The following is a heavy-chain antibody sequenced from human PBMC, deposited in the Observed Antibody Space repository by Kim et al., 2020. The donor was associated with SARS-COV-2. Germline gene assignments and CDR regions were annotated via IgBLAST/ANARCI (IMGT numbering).Heavy chain of an antibody. V-gene: IGHV3-11*06. J-gene: IGHJ4*02. CDR2: T. Sequence: TNYADSVKGRLTISRDNAKNSLYLQMNSLRAEDTAVYYCARDGITGTGDYWGQGTLVTVSS. D-gene: IGHD1-20*01. CDR3: ARDGITGTGDY.